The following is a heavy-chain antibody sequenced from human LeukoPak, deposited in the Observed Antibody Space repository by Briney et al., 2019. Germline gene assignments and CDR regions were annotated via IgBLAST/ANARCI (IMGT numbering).Heavy chain of an antibody. D-gene: IGHD3-22*01. V-gene: IGHV3-21*01. CDR1: GFTFSSYS. CDR2: ISSSSSYI. J-gene: IGHJ2*01. Sequence: PGVSLRLSCAASGFTFSSYSMNWVRQAPGKGLECVSSISSSSSYIYYADSVKDRFTISRDNDKNSLYLQMNSLRAEDTAVYYCARDLLYFDSSGPGYFDLWGRGTLVTVSS. CDR3: ARDLLYFDSSGPGYFDL.